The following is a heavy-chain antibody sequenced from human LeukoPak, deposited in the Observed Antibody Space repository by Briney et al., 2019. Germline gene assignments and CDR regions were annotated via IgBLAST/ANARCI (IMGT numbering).Heavy chain of an antibody. Sequence: ASVKVSCKASGYTFIGYYLHWVRQAPGQGLEWMGWISSYNGNTNYAQKLQGRVTMSTDTSTGTAYMELRSLRSDDTAVYYCTRPGGPDYYDSSGYYCWGQGTLVTVSS. CDR1: GYTFIGYY. V-gene: IGHV1-18*04. CDR2: ISSYNGNT. J-gene: IGHJ4*02. CDR3: TRPGGPDYYDSSGYYC. D-gene: IGHD3-22*01.